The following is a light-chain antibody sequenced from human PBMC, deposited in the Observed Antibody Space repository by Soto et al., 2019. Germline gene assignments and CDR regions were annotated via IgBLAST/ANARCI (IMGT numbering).Light chain of an antibody. CDR3: QQHRKWPLT. Sequence: EIVLTQSPDTLSLSPGERATVSCRASQSVGSDLAWYQQKPGLAPRLLIYDASNMATGIPGRFSGSGSGTDFTLTISSLEPADSAVYYCQQHRKWPLTFGGGTTVEIK. CDR2: DAS. J-gene: IGKJ4*01. CDR1: QSVGSD. V-gene: IGKV3-11*01.